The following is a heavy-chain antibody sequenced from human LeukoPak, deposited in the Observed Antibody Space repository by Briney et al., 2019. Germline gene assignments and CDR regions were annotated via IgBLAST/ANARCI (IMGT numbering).Heavy chain of an antibody. J-gene: IGHJ4*02. CDR3: VRDFAEGQYSSSWYFLG. V-gene: IGHV3-7*01. Sequence: GGSLRLSCAASGFTFSNYWMSWVRQAPGKGLEWVANIKQDGSEKYYVDSVKGRFTISRDNAKNSLYLQMNSLRAEDTAVYYCVRDFAEGQYSSSWYFLGWGQGTLVTVSS. CDR1: GFTFSNYW. CDR2: IKQDGSEK. D-gene: IGHD6-13*01.